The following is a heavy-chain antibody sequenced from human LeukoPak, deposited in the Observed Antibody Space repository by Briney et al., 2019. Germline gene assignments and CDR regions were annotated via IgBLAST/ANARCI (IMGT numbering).Heavy chain of an antibody. CDR1: GFTFSSYA. D-gene: IGHD1-26*01. CDR2: ISYDGSNK. CDR3: ARDRSPTHFDY. Sequence: PGGSLRLSCAASGFTFSSYAMHWVRQAPGKGLEWVAVISYDGSNKYYADSVKGRFTISRDNSKNTLYLQMNSLRAEDTAVYYCARDRSPTHFDYWGQGTLVTVSS. V-gene: IGHV3-30*04. J-gene: IGHJ4*02.